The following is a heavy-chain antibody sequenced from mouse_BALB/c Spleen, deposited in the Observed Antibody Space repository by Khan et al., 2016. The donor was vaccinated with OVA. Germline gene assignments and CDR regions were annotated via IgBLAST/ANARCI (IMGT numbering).Heavy chain of an antibody. CDR2: IYPGDGDT. Sequence: QVQLKESGPELVKPGASVKISCKASGYAFSSSWMNWVKQRPGQGLEWIGRIYPGDGDTNYNGKFKGKATLTADKSSSTAYMQLSSLTSVDSAVYFCARSGLNWDFDYWGQGTTLTVSS. CDR3: ARSGLNWDFDY. V-gene: IGHV1-82*01. J-gene: IGHJ2*01. CDR1: GYAFSSSW. D-gene: IGHD4-1*01.